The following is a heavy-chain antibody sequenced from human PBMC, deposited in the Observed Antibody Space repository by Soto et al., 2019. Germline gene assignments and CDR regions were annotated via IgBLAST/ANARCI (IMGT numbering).Heavy chain of an antibody. D-gene: IGHD3-3*02. CDR1: GGSISSYF. J-gene: IGHJ4*02. Sequence: TLSLTCTVSGGSISSYFWSWIRQPAGKGLEWIGRIYGSGSSNYNPSLKSRVTVSVDTSKNQFSLNLRSVTAADTAVYYCARLPSRHLVDYWGQGTLVTVSS. V-gene: IGHV4-4*07. CDR3: ARLPSRHLVDY. CDR2: IYGSGSS.